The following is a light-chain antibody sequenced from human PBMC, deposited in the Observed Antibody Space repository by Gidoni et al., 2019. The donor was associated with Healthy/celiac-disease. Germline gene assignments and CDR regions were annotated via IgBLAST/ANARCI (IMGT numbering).Light chain of an antibody. CDR3: QQYGSSPPLT. Sequence: SCRASQSVSSSYLAWYQQKPGQAPRLLIYGASSRATGIPDRFSGSGSGTDFTLTISRLEPEDFAVYYCQQYGSSPPLTFXGXTKVEIK. V-gene: IGKV3-20*01. CDR2: GAS. J-gene: IGKJ4*01. CDR1: QSVSSSY.